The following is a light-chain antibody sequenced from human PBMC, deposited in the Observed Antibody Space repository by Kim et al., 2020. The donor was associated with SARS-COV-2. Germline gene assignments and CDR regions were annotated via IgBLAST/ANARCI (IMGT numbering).Light chain of an antibody. CDR1: KDIRNY. Sequence: GAVGDRVTINGQESKDIRNYLNWYQKKLGEAPKGLRHDVSSMETGVSSRFRGHGAGTEFTLAISSLQTEDIATDYCQQYDFVPITFGQGTRMEVK. CDR3: QQYDFVPIT. V-gene: IGKV1-33*01. CDR2: DVS. J-gene: IGKJ5*01.